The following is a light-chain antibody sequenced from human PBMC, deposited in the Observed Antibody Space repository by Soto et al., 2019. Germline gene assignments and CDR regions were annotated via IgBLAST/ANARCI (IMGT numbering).Light chain of an antibody. CDR1: QSISSY. Sequence: DIQMTQSPSSLSASVGDRVTITCRASQSISSYLNWYQQKPGKAPKLLIYAASSLQSGVPSRFSGSGSGTDFTLTISSLQPEDFATYYCQQSYSTLSTFGPGTKVDI. CDR3: QQSYSTLST. V-gene: IGKV1-39*01. J-gene: IGKJ3*01. CDR2: AAS.